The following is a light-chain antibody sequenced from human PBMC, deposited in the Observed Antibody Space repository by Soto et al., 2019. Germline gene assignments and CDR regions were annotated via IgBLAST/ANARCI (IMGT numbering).Light chain of an antibody. J-gene: IGLJ2*01. CDR1: SSDVGGYNY. CDR2: EVT. Sequence: QSALTQPPSASGSLGQSVTISCTGTSSDVGGYNYVSWHQQHPGKAPKVMIYEVTKRPPGVPDRFSGSTSGNTASLTVSGLQAEDEADYYCSSFAGGGNPVLLGGGTKVTVL. V-gene: IGLV2-8*01. CDR3: SSFAGGGNPVL.